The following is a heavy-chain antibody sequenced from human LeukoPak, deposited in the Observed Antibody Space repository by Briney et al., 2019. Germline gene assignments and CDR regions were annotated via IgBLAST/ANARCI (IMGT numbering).Heavy chain of an antibody. CDR1: GFTFSDFW. J-gene: IGHJ4*02. D-gene: IGHD5-12*01. Sequence: AGGSLRLSCAASGFTFSDFWMTWIRQPPGQGLEWVAVVSYDGSNKYYIDSVKGRFTISRDNSKNTLYLQMNSLRVEDTAVYYCAKDRGYDLGPDYWGQGTLVTVSS. V-gene: IGHV3-30*18. CDR2: VSYDGSNK. CDR3: AKDRGYDLGPDY.